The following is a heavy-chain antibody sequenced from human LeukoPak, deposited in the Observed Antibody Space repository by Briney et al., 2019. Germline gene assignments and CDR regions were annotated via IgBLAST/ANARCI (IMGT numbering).Heavy chain of an antibody. Sequence: ASVKVSCKAAGCTFSSYAISWVRQAPGQGLEWMGRIIPILGIANYAQKFQGRVTITANKSTSTAYMELSSLRSEDTAVYYCARDGTTATTRPFDYWSQGTLVTVSS. V-gene: IGHV1-69*04. CDR3: ARDGTTATTRPFDY. CDR1: GCTFSSYA. CDR2: IIPILGIA. D-gene: IGHD4-17*01. J-gene: IGHJ4*02.